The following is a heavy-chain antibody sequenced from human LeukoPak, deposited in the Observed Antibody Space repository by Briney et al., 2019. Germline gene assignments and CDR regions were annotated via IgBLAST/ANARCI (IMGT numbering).Heavy chain of an antibody. CDR1: GGPISNYQ. Sequence: SETLSLTCTLSGGPISNYQWSWIRQPPGKGLEWIGNIYYSGTANYNPSLKSRVIISVDTSKNQFSLKLSPVTAADTAVYYCARVRFGYDFWSGYYGGGYDAFDIWGQGTMVTVSS. J-gene: IGHJ3*02. D-gene: IGHD3-3*01. V-gene: IGHV4-59*01. CDR2: IYYSGTA. CDR3: ARVRFGYDFWSGYYGGGYDAFDI.